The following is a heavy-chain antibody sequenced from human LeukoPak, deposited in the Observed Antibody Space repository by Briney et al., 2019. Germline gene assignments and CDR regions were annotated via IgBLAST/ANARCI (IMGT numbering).Heavy chain of an antibody. CDR3: ARAITFGGVAHDAFDI. J-gene: IGHJ3*02. V-gene: IGHV1-8*01. CDR1: GYTFTSYD. Sequence: ASVKVSCKASGYTFTSYDINWVRQATGQGLEWMGWMNPNSGNTGYAQKFQGRVTMTRNTSISTAYMELSSLRSEDTAVYYCARAITFGGVAHDAFDIWGQGTMVTVSS. D-gene: IGHD3-16*01. CDR2: MNPNSGNT.